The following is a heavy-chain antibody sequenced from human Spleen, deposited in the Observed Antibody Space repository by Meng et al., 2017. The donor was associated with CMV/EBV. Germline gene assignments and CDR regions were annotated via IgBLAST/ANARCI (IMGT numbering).Heavy chain of an antibody. CDR2: INPSGGST. CDR1: GGSFSSYA. D-gene: IGHD2-15*01. Sequence: QVRLCRAGAQVKRPGSPVKVSCKTSGGSFSSYAISWVRQAPGQGREWMGIINPSGGSTSYAQKFQGRVTMTRDTSTSTVYMELSSLRSEDTAVYYCAGWAAKGYTTGPFDLWGRGTLVTVSS. V-gene: IGHV1-46*01. CDR3: AGWAAKGYTTGPFDL. J-gene: IGHJ2*01.